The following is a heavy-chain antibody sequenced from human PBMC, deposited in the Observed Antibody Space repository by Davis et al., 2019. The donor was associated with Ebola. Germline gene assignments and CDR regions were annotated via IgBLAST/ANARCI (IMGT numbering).Heavy chain of an antibody. D-gene: IGHD4-17*01. CDR1: GGSVSSGSYY. V-gene: IGHV4-39*07. CDR3: ARDQGDGDYSEKERRGWFDP. CDR2: INHSGST. J-gene: IGHJ5*02. Sequence: PSETLSLTCTVSGGSVSSGSYYWSWIRQPPGKGLEWIGEINHSGSTNYNPSLKSRVTISVDTSKNQFSLKLSSVTAADTAVYYCARDQGDGDYSEKERRGWFDPWGQGTLVTVSS.